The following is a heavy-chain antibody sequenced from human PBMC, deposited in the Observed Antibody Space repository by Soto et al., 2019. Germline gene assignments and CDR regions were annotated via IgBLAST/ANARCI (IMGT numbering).Heavy chain of an antibody. CDR3: ARLANWGSVGTFDI. CDR2: ITSSGSTI. J-gene: IGHJ3*02. CDR1: GFTFSDYY. V-gene: IGHV3-11*01. D-gene: IGHD7-27*01. Sequence: GGSLRLSCAASGFTFSDYYMSWIRQAPGKGLEWVSYITSSGSTIYYADSVKGRFTISRDNAKNSLYLQMNSLRAEDTAVYYCARLANWGSVGTFDIWGQGTMVTVSS.